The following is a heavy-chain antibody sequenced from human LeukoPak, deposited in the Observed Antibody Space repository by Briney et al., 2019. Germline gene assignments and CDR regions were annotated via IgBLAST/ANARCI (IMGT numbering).Heavy chain of an antibody. CDR2: INHSGST. D-gene: IGHD1-1*01. CDR3: ARTRRVRLELGVFHWFDP. V-gene: IGHV4-34*01. J-gene: IGHJ5*02. CDR1: GGSFSGYY. Sequence: SETLSLTCAVYGGSFSGYYWSWIRQPPGKGLERIGEINHSGSTNYNPSLKSRVTISVDTSKNQFSLKLSSVTAADTAVYYCARTRRVRLELGVFHWFDPWGQGTLVTVSS.